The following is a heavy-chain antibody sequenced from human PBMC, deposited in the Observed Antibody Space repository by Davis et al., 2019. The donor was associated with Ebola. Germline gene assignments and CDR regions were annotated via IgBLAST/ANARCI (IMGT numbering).Heavy chain of an antibody. D-gene: IGHD6-6*01. V-gene: IGHV4-34*01. Sequence: PSETLSLTCAVYGGSFSGYYWSWIRQPPGKGLEWIGEINHSGSTNYNPSLKSRVTMSVDTSKNQFSLKLSSVTAADTAVYYCARAHHREYSSSSDWFDPWGQGTLVTVSS. CDR2: INHSGST. J-gene: IGHJ5*02. CDR1: GGSFSGYY. CDR3: ARAHHREYSSSSDWFDP.